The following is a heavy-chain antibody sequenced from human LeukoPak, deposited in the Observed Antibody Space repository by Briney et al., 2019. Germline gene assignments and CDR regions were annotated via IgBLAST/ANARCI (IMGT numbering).Heavy chain of an antibody. J-gene: IGHJ4*02. CDR3: AKAPSGQWLVQHFDY. D-gene: IGHD6-19*01. V-gene: IGHV3-30*02. CDR2: IRYDGSNK. CDR1: GFTFSSYY. Sequence: GGSLRLSCAASGFTFSSYYMHWVRQAPGKGLEWVAFIRYDGSNKYYADSVKGRFTISRDNSKNTLYLQMNSLRAEDTAVYYCAKAPSGQWLVQHFDYWGQGTLVTVSS.